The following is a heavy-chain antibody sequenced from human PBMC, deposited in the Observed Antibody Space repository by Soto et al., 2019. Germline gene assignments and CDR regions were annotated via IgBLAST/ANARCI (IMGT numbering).Heavy chain of an antibody. Sequence: ASVKVSCKVSGYTLTELSMHWVRQAPGKGLEWMGGFDPEDGETIYAQKFQGRVNMTEDTSTDTAYMELSSLRSEDTAVYYCAAARLKDIVVVVAAGHFDYWGQGTLVTVSS. V-gene: IGHV1-24*01. CDR1: GYTLTELS. CDR3: AAARLKDIVVVVAAGHFDY. CDR2: FDPEDGET. J-gene: IGHJ4*02. D-gene: IGHD2-15*01.